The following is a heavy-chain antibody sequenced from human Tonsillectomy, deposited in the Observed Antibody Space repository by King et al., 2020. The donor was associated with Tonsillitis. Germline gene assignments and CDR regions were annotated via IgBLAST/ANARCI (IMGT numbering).Heavy chain of an antibody. J-gene: IGHJ4*02. V-gene: IGHV3-74*01. Sequence: VQLVESGGGLVQPGGSLRLSCAASGFTFSSYWMHWVRQAPGKGLVWVSRINSDGSSTTYADSVKGRFTISRDNAKNTLHLQMNSLRAEDTAVYYCARARRDGVEYYFDYWGQGTLVTVSS. CDR2: INSDGSST. D-gene: IGHD6-6*01. CDR1: GFTFSSYW. CDR3: ARARRDGVEYYFDY.